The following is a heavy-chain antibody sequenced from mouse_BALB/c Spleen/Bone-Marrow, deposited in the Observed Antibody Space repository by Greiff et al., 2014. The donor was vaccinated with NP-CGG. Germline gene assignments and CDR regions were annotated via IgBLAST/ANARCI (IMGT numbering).Heavy chain of an antibody. V-gene: IGHV14-3*02. Sequence: VTLKVCGAELVKPGASVKLSCTASGFNIKDTYMHWVKQGPEQGLEWIGRIDPANGNTKYDPKFQGKATITADTSSNTAYLQLSSLTSEDTAVYYCARWEYYAMDYWGQGTSVTVSS. CDR2: IDPANGNT. J-gene: IGHJ4*01. D-gene: IGHD4-1*01. CDR3: ARWEYYAMDY. CDR1: GFNIKDTY.